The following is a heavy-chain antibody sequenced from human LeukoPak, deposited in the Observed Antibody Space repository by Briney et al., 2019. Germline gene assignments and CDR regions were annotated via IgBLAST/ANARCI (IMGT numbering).Heavy chain of an antibody. Sequence: PSETLSLTCTVSGGSISSYSWSWIRQPPGKRLEWIGYIYYSGSTNYNPSLKSRVTISVDTSKNQFSLKLSSVTAADTAVYYCAREVAGYHYYGTDVWGQGTTVTVSS. J-gene: IGHJ6*02. D-gene: IGHD6-19*01. CDR1: GGSISSYS. V-gene: IGHV4-59*01. CDR2: IYYSGST. CDR3: AREVAGYHYYGTDV.